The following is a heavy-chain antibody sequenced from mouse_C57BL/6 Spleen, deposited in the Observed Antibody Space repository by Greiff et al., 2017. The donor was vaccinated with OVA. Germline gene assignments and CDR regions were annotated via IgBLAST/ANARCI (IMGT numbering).Heavy chain of an antibody. CDR3: ARRPVVYWYFDV. D-gene: IGHD1-1*01. CDR2: IDPSDSYT. CDR1: GYTFTSYW. Sequence: QVQLKQPGAELVMPGASVKLSCKASGYTFTSYWMHWVKQRPGQGLEWIGEIDPSDSYTNYNQKFKGKSTLTVDKSSSTAYMQLSSLTSEDSAVYYCARRPVVYWYFDVWGTGTTVTVSS. V-gene: IGHV1-69*01. J-gene: IGHJ1*03.